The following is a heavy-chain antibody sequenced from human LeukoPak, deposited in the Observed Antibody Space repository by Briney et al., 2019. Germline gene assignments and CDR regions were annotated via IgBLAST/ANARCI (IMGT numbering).Heavy chain of an antibody. CDR1: GFTFSSYS. D-gene: IGHD7-27*01. Sequence: GGSLRLSCAASGFTFSSYSMNWVRQAPGKGLEWVSSISSSSSYIYYADSVKGRFTISRDNAKNSLYLQMNSLRAEDTAVYYCARASNRGSGDAFDLWGQGTMVTVSS. J-gene: IGHJ3*01. CDR2: ISSSSSYI. CDR3: ARASNRGSGDAFDL. V-gene: IGHV3-21*01.